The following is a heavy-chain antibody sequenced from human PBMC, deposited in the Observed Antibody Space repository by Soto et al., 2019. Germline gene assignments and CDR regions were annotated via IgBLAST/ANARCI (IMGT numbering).Heavy chain of an antibody. CDR2: ISTYKGNT. CDR3: ETRSPAFDY. Sequence: QVQLVQSGPEVKKPGASVKVSCKTSGDTFTSYGISWVRQAPGQGLEWMGWISTYKGNTNYAQKFQGRVTMTTDTSTSTGYMELRSLRSDDTAVYYGETRSPAFDYWGQGTLVTVSS. CDR1: GDTFTSYG. D-gene: IGHD3-16*01. J-gene: IGHJ4*02. V-gene: IGHV1-18*01.